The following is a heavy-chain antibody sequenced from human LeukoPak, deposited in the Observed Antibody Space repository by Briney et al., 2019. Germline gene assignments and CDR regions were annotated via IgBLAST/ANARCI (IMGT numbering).Heavy chain of an antibody. CDR3: ARGRPIFRRFDY. CDR1: GGSFSRYY. J-gene: IGHJ4*02. D-gene: IGHD3-9*01. V-gene: IGHV4-34*01. Sequence: SETLSLTCAVYGGSFSRYYWSWIRQPPGKGLEWIGEINHSGSTNYNPSLKSRVTISVDTSKNQFSLKLSSVTAADTAVYYCARGRPIFRRFDYWGQGTLVTVSS. CDR2: INHSGST.